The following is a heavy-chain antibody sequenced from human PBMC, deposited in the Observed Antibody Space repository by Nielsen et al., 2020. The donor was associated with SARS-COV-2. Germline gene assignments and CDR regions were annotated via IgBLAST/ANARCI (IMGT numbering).Heavy chain of an antibody. CDR3: ARDRQGYNYYYGMDV. J-gene: IGHJ6*02. V-gene: IGHV4-30-4*01. Sequence: SETLSLTCTVSGDSISSGNYYWNWVRQHPGQGLEWIGHIHYSGTTNYNPSLESRATISVDTSKNQFSLKLSSVTAADTAVYYCARDRQGYNYYYGMDVWGQGTTVTVS. CDR1: GDSISSGNYY. CDR2: IHYSGTT.